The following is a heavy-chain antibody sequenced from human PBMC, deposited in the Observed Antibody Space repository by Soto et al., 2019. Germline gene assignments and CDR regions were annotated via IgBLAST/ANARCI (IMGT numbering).Heavy chain of an antibody. CDR1: GGSVSSGSFY. CDR3: ARVPLGYTCSHYFDL. Sequence: QVQLQESGPGLVKPSETLSLTCTVSGGSVSSGSFYWSWIRQPPGKGLEWIGFIYDNRTFNYNPSLKSRVTISVDTSKPQFSLKLSSVTAADTAVYYCARVPLGYTCSHYFDLWGQGALVTVSS. CDR2: IYDNRTF. V-gene: IGHV4-61*01. D-gene: IGHD6-6*01. J-gene: IGHJ4*02.